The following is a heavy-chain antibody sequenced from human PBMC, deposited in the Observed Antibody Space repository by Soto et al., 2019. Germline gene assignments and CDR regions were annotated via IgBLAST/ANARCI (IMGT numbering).Heavy chain of an antibody. CDR3: AGDLTVDFVVPAACDY. CDR2: ISAYNGNT. Sequence: QVQLVQSGAEVKKPGASVKVSCKASGYTFTSYGISWVRQAPGQGLEGMGWISAYNGNTKYAQKLQGRVTMTTDTSTSTAYMELRSLRSDDTAEYYCAGDLTVDFVVPAACDYWGKGTLVTVSS. J-gene: IGHJ4*02. D-gene: IGHD2-2*01. V-gene: IGHV1-18*01. CDR1: GYTFTSYG.